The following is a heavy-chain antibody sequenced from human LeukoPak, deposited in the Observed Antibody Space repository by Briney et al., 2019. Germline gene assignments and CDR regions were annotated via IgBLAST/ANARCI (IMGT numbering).Heavy chain of an antibody. V-gene: IGHV3-53*01. J-gene: IGHJ4*02. Sequence: GGSLRLSCVGSGVIVRSNYMTWVRQAPGKGLEWVSILYHGGSTYYADSVKGRFTISRDNSKNTLYLQMNSLRAEDTAVYYCAKWEWFGVDWGQGTLVTVSS. D-gene: IGHD3-10*01. CDR2: LYHGGST. CDR1: GVIVRSNY. CDR3: AKWEWFGVD.